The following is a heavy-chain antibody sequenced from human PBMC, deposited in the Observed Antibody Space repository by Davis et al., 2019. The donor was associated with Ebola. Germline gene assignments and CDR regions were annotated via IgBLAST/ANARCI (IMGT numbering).Heavy chain of an antibody. CDR2: IGASNEGI. D-gene: IGHD4-17*01. CDR3: ARRIIGDSRGGVDV. Sequence: GGSLRLPCAASKFNFNVHGMYWFRQSPGKSLEWLSYIGASNEGINYAGSVKDRFTVSRDNAKDSLYLDMNSLRDEDTAVYYCARRIIGDSRGGVDVWGQGTTVSVSS. V-gene: IGHV3-48*02. CDR1: KFNFNVHG. J-gene: IGHJ6*02.